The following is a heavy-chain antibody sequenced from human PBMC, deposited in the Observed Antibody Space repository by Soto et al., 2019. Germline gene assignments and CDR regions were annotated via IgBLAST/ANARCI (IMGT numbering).Heavy chain of an antibody. V-gene: IGHV1-69*05. D-gene: IGHD3-10*01. CDR3: ARGRASGSYYPLDY. Sequence: SVKVSCKASGGTFSSYAISWVRQAPGQGLEWMGGIIPIFGTANYAQRFQGRVTMTRDTAIRTAYMEVSSLRSDDTAVYYCARGRASGSYYPLDYWGQGTLVTVSS. CDR1: GGTFSSYA. J-gene: IGHJ4*02. CDR2: IIPIFGTA.